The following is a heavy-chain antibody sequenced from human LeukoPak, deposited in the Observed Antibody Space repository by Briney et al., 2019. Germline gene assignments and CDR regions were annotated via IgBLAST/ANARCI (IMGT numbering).Heavy chain of an antibody. V-gene: IGHV4-34*01. D-gene: IGHD3-9*01. CDR3: ARGVLRYFDWLSCFDY. CDR1: GGSFSGYY. Sequence: PSETLSLTCAVYGGSFSGYYWSWIRQPPGKGLEWIGEINHSGSTNHNPSLKSRVTISVDTSKNQFSLKLSSVTAADTAVYYCARGVLRYFDWLSCFDYWGQGTLVTVSS. J-gene: IGHJ4*02. CDR2: INHSGST.